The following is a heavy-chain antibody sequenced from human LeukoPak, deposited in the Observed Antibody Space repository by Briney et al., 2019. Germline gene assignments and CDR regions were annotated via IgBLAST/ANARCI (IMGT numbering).Heavy chain of an antibody. CDR2: ISRGSTSR. J-gene: IGHJ4*02. CDR3: ARDRGRVVGEYFDN. Sequence: GGSLRLSCTASGFIFSNYAMNWVRQAPGKGLEWVSYISRGSTSRNYADSVKGRFTISRDNAKSTLYLQMNSLRDEDTAVYYCARDRGRVVGEYFDNWGQGTLVTVSS. V-gene: IGHV3-48*02. CDR1: GFIFSNYA. D-gene: IGHD3-3*01.